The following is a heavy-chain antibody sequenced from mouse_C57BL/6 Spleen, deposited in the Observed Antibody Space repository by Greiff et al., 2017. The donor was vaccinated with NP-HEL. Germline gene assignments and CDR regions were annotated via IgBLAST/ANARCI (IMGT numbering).Heavy chain of an antibody. V-gene: IGHV5-6*01. CDR3: ARDYGSSYSRDYFDY. J-gene: IGHJ2*01. CDR1: GFTFSSYG. D-gene: IGHD1-1*01. Sequence: DVQLVESGGDLVKPGGSLKLSCAASGFTFSSYGMSWVRQTPDKRLEWVATISSGGSYTYYPDSVKGRFTISRDNAKNTLYLQMSSLKSEDTAMYYCARDYGSSYSRDYFDYWGQGTTLTVSS. CDR2: ISSGGSYT.